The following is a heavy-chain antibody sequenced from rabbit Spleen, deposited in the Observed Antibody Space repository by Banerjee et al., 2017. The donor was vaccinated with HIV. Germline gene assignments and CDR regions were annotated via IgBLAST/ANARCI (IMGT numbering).Heavy chain of an antibody. CDR3: ARDLDGVIGWNFGW. D-gene: IGHD1-1*01. CDR2: IDAGSSGFT. J-gene: IGHJ4*01. Sequence: QSLEESGGDLVKPGASLTLTCTASGFSFSSRYYICWVRQAPGKGLEWIACIDAGSSGFTYFATWAKGRFTISKTSSTTVTLQMTSLTAADAATYFCARDLDGVIGWNFGWWGPGTLVTVS. CDR1: GFSFSSRYY. V-gene: IGHV1S40*01.